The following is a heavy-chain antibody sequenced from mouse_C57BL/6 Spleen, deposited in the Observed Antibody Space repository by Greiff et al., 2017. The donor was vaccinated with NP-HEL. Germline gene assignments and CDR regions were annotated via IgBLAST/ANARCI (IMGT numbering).Heavy chain of an antibody. V-gene: IGHV1-15*01. D-gene: IGHD2-12*01. CDR3: TKPLLYFYAMDY. J-gene: IGHJ4*01. Sequence: VQLQQSGAELVRPGASVTLSCKASGYTFTDYEMHWVKQTPVHGLEWIGAIDPETGGTAYNQKFKGKAILTADKSSSTAYMELRSLTSEDSAVYYGTKPLLYFYAMDYWGQGTSVTVSS. CDR1: GYTFTDYE. CDR2: IDPETGGT.